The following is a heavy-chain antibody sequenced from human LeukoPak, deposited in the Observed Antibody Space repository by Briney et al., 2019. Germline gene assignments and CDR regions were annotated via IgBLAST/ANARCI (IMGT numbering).Heavy chain of an antibody. CDR1: GGTFSSYA. J-gene: IGHJ1*01. V-gene: IGHV1-69*04. D-gene: IGHD6-19*01. CDR3: ASTEKWGSGRYGEYFQH. Sequence: ASMKVSCKASGGTFSSYAISWVRQAPGQGLEWMGRIIPILGIANYAQKFQGRVTITADKSTSTAYMELSSLRSEDTAVYYCASTEKWGSGRYGEYFQHWGQGTLVTVSS. CDR2: IIPILGIA.